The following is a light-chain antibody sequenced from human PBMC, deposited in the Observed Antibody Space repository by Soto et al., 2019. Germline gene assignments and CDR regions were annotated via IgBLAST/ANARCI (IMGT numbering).Light chain of an antibody. Sequence: ELVLRQSPGTLSLSPGERATLSCRASQSISTSYLALYQHKPGQAPRLLIYCVTNRASDIPDRFSATGTGTDFTLTISRLESEDFGVYYCQQYADSPRTFGQGTKVDIK. CDR2: CVT. CDR3: QQYADSPRT. V-gene: IGKV3-20*01. J-gene: IGKJ1*01. CDR1: QSISTSY.